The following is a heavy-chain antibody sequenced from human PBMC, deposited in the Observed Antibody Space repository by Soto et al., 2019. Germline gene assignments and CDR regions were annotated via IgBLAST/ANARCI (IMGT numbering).Heavy chain of an antibody. Sequence: ASVKVSCKASGYTFTSYDINWVRQATGQGLEWMGWMNPNSGNTGYAQKFQGRVTMTGNTSISTAYMELSSLRSEDTAVYYCARTGGYCSGGSCYPYYYYYMDVWGKGTTVTVSS. CDR1: GYTFTSYD. V-gene: IGHV1-8*01. D-gene: IGHD2-15*01. CDR2: MNPNSGNT. J-gene: IGHJ6*03. CDR3: ARTGGYCSGGSCYPYYYYYMDV.